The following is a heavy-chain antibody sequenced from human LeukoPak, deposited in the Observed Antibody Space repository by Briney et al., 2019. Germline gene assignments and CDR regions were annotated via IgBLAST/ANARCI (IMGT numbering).Heavy chain of an antibody. CDR1: GFTFSSYA. CDR3: AKDRTTMIVLGDYFDY. V-gene: IGHV3-23*01. D-gene: IGHD3-22*01. Sequence: GGSLRLSCAASGFTFSSYAMSWVRQAPGKGLEWVSAISGSGGSTYYADSVKGRFTISRDNSKNTLYLQMNSLGAEDTAVYYCAKDRTTMIVLGDYFDYWGQGTLVTVSS. J-gene: IGHJ4*02. CDR2: ISGSGGST.